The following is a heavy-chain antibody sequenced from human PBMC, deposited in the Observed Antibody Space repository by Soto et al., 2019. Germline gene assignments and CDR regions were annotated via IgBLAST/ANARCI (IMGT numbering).Heavy chain of an antibody. V-gene: IGHV3-33*01. J-gene: IGHJ4*02. Sequence: QVQLVESGGSVVQPGKSLRLSCAASGFTFSNYGMHWVRQAPGKGLEWLALIWFDGSNKFYADSVKGRFTISRDTSKNTLYLQMNSLRAEDTAIYYCARDLSGPLDYWGQGTLVTVSS. CDR3: ARDLSGPLDY. CDR1: GFTFSNYG. CDR2: IWFDGSNK. D-gene: IGHD3-16*02.